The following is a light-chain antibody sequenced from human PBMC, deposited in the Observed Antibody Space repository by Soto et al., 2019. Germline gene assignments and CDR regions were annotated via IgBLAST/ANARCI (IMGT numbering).Light chain of an antibody. CDR2: GAF. V-gene: IGKV3-11*01. J-gene: IGKJ5*01. Sequence: EIVMTQSPATLSVSPGERATLSCRASPSVTNYLAWYQQKPGQAPRLVIYGAFNRATGIPARFSGSGSGTDFTLTISSLEPEDFAVYYCQQRNIWPPVTFGQGTRLENK. CDR3: QQRNIWPPVT. CDR1: PSVTNY.